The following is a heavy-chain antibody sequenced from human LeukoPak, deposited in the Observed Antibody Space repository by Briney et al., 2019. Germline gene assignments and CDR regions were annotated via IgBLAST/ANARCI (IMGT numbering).Heavy chain of an antibody. D-gene: IGHD3-10*01. CDR3: ARTNYAYASGNYYALDY. V-gene: IGHV3-21*01. CDR2: ISSTSSYI. Sequence: GGSLRLSCAASRFTFSSYSMNWVRQAPGKGLEWVSSISSTSSYICYADSVKGRFTISRDNAKNSLYLQMNSLRAEDTAVYYCARTNYAYASGNYYALDYWGQGTLVTVPS. CDR1: RFTFSSYS. J-gene: IGHJ4*02.